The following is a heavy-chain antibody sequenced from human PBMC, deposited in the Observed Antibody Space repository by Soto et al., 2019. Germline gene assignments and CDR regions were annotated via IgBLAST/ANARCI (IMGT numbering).Heavy chain of an antibody. Sequence: GGSLRLSCTASGFDFSTYSMNWVRQAPGKGLEWIAYVSMDSDTIHYADSVKGRFAISRDDAENSLYLQMNSLRDEDTATYYCARLYYDYVWGQGTTVTV. J-gene: IGHJ6*02. D-gene: IGHD3-3*01. V-gene: IGHV3-48*02. CDR2: VSMDSDTI. CDR1: GFDFSTYS. CDR3: ARLYYDYV.